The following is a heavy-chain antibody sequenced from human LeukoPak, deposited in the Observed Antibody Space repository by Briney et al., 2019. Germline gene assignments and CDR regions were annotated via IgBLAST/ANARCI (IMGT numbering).Heavy chain of an antibody. D-gene: IGHD1-26*01. CDR3: ARALYSGSYYRY. CDR1: GFTVSSNY. V-gene: IGHV3-66*01. Sequence: GGSLRLSCAASGFTVSSNYMSWVRQAPGKGLEWVSVIYSGGSTYYADSVKGRFTISRDNSKNTLYLQMNSLRAEDTAVYYCARALYSGSYYRYWGQGTLVTVSS. CDR2: IYSGGST. J-gene: IGHJ4*02.